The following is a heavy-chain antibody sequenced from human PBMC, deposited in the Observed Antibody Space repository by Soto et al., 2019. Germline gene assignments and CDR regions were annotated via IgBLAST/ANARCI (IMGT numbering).Heavy chain of an antibody. CDR3: ARETMVRGVIITGLDY. V-gene: IGHV3-15*07. CDR2: IKSKAGGETT. CDR1: GFTFSNAW. D-gene: IGHD3-10*01. Sequence: GGSLRLSCAASGFTFSNAWMSWVRQTPGKGLEWVGRIKSKAGGETTDYAAPVKGRFSISRDNSKNTLYLQMNSLRAEDTAVYYCARETMVRGVIITGLDYWGQGTLVTVSS. J-gene: IGHJ4*02.